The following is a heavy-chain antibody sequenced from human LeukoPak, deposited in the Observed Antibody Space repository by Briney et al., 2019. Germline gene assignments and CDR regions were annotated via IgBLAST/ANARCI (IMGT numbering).Heavy chain of an antibody. J-gene: IGHJ4*02. D-gene: IGHD3-3*01. Sequence: GESLKISCKGSAVTFNNYWIGWVRQLPGKGLDWMGIIYPGDSETRYSPSFQGQVTMSVDKSINTAYLHWGSLKASDTAMYFCARLSTRLLDHWGQGTLVTVSS. CDR1: AVTFNNYW. V-gene: IGHV5-51*01. CDR3: ARLSTRLLDH. CDR2: IYPGDSET.